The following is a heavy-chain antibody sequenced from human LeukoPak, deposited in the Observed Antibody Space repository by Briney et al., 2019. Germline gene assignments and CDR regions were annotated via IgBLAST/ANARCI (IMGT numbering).Heavy chain of an antibody. Sequence: GGSLRLSCAASGFTFSDYYMSWIRQAPGKGLEWVSYISISSSYTNYADSVKGRFTISRDNAKNSLYLQMNSLRAEDTAVYYCARDGYSSSWYWFDYWGQGTLVTVSS. CDR1: GFTFSDYY. CDR2: ISISSSYT. CDR3: ARDGYSSSWYWFDY. J-gene: IGHJ4*02. V-gene: IGHV3-11*06. D-gene: IGHD6-13*01.